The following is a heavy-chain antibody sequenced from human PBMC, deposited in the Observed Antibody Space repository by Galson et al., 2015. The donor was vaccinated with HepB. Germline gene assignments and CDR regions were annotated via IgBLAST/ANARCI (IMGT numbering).Heavy chain of an antibody. CDR1: GFTFSGSA. D-gene: IGHD5-12*01. V-gene: IGHV3-73*01. CDR2: IRSKGNDYAT. CDR3: TRMGDFSGYSSK. Sequence: SLRLSCAASGFTFSGSAIHWVRQASGKGPEWVGRIRSKGNDYATSYVESLMGRFTISRDDSRNMAYLHMKSLKTEDTAVYYCTRMGDFSGYSSKWGQGTLVTVSP. J-gene: IGHJ1*01.